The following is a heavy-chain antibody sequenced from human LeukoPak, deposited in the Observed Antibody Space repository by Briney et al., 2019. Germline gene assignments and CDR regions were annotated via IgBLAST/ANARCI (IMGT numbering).Heavy chain of an antibody. J-gene: IGHJ3*02. V-gene: IGHV4-61*02. CDR1: GDSTSSGAYY. CDR2: IYTSGST. Sequence: SQTLSLTCTVSGDSTSSGAYYWSWIRQPAGKGLEWIGRIYTSGSTNYNPSLKSRVTMSVDTSKNQFSLKLSSVTAADTAVYYSASPGAAAGGHDAFDIWGQGTMVTVSS. D-gene: IGHD6-25*01. CDR3: ASPGAAAGGHDAFDI.